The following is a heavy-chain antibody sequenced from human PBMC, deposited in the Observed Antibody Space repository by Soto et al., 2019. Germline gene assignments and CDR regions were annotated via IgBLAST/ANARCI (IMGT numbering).Heavy chain of an antibody. V-gene: IGHV3-74*01. J-gene: IGHJ4*02. CDR1: GFDFTNSW. Sequence: EVQLVESGGGLVQPGGSLRLSCAASGFDFTNSWMHWVRQAPGKGLVWVSHVNSDGSITTYVDSVKGRFTISRDNAKNTVYLQMNSLRVEDTALYYCTRDQAYGSAVWGQGTLATVSS. CDR3: TRDQAYGSAV. D-gene: IGHD2-21*01. CDR2: VNSDGSIT.